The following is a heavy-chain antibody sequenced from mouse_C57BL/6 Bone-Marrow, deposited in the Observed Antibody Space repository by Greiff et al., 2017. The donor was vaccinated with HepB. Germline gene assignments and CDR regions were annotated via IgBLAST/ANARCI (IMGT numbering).Heavy chain of an antibody. CDR2: IDPSDSYT. CDR1: GYTFTSYW. CDR3: ARGGDDYDDYYAMDY. D-gene: IGHD2-4*01. Sequence: VQLQQPGAELVKPGASVKLSCKASGYTFTSYWMQWVKQRPGQGLEWIGEIDPSDSYTNYNQKFKGKATLTVDTSSSTAYMQLSSLTSEDSAVYYCARGGDDYDDYYAMDYWGQGTSVTVSS. J-gene: IGHJ4*01. V-gene: IGHV1-50*01.